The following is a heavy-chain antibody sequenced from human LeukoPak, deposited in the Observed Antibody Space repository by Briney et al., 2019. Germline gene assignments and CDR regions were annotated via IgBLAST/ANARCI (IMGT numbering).Heavy chain of an antibody. CDR1: GGSISSGGYY. CDR2: IYYSGST. D-gene: IGHD3-22*01. CDR3: ARGDDYHDSSGYDFDY. J-gene: IGHJ4*02. V-gene: IGHV4-31*03. Sequence: SETLSLTCTVSGGSISSGGYYWSWIRQHPGKGLEWIGYIYYSGSTYYNPSLKSRVTISADTSKNQFSLKLSSVTAADTAVYYCARGDDYHDSSGYDFDYWGQGILVTVSS.